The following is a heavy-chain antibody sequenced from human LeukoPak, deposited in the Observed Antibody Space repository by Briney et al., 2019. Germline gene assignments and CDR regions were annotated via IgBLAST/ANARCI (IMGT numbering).Heavy chain of an antibody. CDR3: AKSHPDDSNS. V-gene: IGHV3-53*01. CDR2: IYDGGTT. Sequence: GGSLRLSCAASGFTVSNYYMNWVRQAPGKGLEWVSVIYDGGTTFYRDSVKGRFTISRDNSKNTLYLQMNSLRAEDTAVYYCAKSHPDDSNSWGQGTLVTVSS. CDR1: GFTVSNYY. D-gene: IGHD3-22*01. J-gene: IGHJ4*02.